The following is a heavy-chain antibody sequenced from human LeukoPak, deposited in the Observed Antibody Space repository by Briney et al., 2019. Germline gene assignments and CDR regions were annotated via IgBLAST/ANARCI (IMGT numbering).Heavy chain of an antibody. J-gene: IGHJ4*02. D-gene: IGHD5-18*01. Sequence: GGSLRLXCAASGFSVSRNYMSWVRQAPGKGLEWVSVIYSGGSTYYADSVKGRFTISRDNSKNTLYLQMNSLRAEDTAVYYCVTFPNPTPMLTGWGPGTLVTVSS. V-gene: IGHV3-66*02. CDR3: VTFPNPTPMLTG. CDR1: GFSVSRNY. CDR2: IYSGGST.